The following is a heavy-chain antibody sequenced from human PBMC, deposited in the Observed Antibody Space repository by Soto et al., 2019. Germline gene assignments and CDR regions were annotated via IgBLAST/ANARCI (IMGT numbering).Heavy chain of an antibody. Sequence: VASVKVSCKASGGTFSSYAISWVRQAPGQGLEWMGGIIPIFGTANYAQKFQGRVTITADKSTSTAYIELSSLRSEDTAVYYCATYSSGYYYDYWGQGTLVSVSS. J-gene: IGHJ4*02. CDR1: GGTFSSYA. CDR3: ATYSSGYYYDY. CDR2: IIPIFGTA. V-gene: IGHV1-69*06. D-gene: IGHD3-22*01.